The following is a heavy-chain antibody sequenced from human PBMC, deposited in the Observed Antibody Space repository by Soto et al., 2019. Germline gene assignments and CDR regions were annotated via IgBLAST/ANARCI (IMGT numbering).Heavy chain of an antibody. V-gene: IGHV4-31*03. CDR2: ISFSGNT. CDR3: ARDVIGSSSARWFDP. J-gene: IGHJ5*02. Sequence: PSETLSLTCTVTGDSINSGGYYWGWFRQDPGKGLVWIGYISFSGNTYYNPSLKSRFAISRDTSQNQFSLKLTSVTAADTAVYYCARDVIGSSSARWFDPWGQGTLVTVSS. CDR1: GDSINSGGYY. D-gene: IGHD6-13*01.